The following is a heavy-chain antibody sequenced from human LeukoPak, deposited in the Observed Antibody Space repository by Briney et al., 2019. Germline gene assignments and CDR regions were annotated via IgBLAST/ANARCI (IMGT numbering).Heavy chain of an antibody. CDR2: IWYDGSNK. D-gene: IGHD6-13*01. J-gene: IGHJ4*02. V-gene: IGHV3-30*02. CDR3: AKDGGSSSWFDY. CDR1: GFTFSSYG. Sequence: GGSLRLSCAASGFTFSSYGMHWVRQAPGKGLEWVAVIWYDGSNKYYADSVKGRFTISRDNSKNTLYLQMNSLRAEDTAVYYCAKDGGSSSWFDYWGQGTLVTVSS.